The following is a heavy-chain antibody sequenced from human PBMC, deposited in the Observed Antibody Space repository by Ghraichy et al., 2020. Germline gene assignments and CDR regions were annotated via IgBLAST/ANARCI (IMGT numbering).Heavy chain of an antibody. CDR1: GGSMSSYY. CDR3: AAKAPITMVRGGTFDV. D-gene: IGHD3-10*01. J-gene: IGHJ3*01. CDR2: IYNFGSS. Sequence: SETLSLTCNVSGGSMSSYYWNWIRQPPGKGLEWIGYIYNFGSSNYNPSLKSRVTISADTYKNQVSLQLRFVTAADTALYFCAAKAPITMVRGGTFDVWGQGTMVTVSS. V-gene: IGHV4-59*01.